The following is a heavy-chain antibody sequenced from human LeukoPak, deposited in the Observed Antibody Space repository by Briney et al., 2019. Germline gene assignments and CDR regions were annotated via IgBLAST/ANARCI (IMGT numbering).Heavy chain of an antibody. CDR3: ATRIYDILTGPPDAFDI. Sequence: GGSLRLSCAASGFSFSSYTMNWVRQAPGKGLEWVSIISSSSSYIYYADSVKGRFTISRDNAKNALYLQMNSLRVEDTAVYYCATRIYDILTGPPDAFDIWGQGTMVTVSS. D-gene: IGHD3-9*01. V-gene: IGHV3-21*03. CDR2: ISSSSSYI. CDR1: GFSFSSYT. J-gene: IGHJ3*02.